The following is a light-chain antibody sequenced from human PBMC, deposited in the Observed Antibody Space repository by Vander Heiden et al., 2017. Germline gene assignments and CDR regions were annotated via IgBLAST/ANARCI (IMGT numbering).Light chain of an antibody. J-gene: IGLJ1*01. CDR1: SSDVGGYNY. CDR3: SSYTSSFYV. CDR2: EVS. V-gene: IGLV2-14*01. Sequence: QSALTQPASVSGSPGQSITISCTGTSSDVGGYNYVSWYQQHPGKAPKLMIYEVSNRPSGVSNRFSGSKSGNTASLTISGLLAEDEADYYCSSYTSSFYVFGTGTKVTVL.